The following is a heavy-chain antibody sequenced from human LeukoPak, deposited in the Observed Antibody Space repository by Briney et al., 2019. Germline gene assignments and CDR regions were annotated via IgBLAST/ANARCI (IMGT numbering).Heavy chain of an antibody. J-gene: IGHJ5*02. CDR1: GGSISGGSYY. V-gene: IGHV4-61*02. CDR3: ARHPHYDILIGYEPPKVP. CDR2: IYTSGST. D-gene: IGHD3-9*01. Sequence: PSQTLSLTCTVSGGSISGGSYYWSWIRQPAGKGLEWIGRIYTSGSTNYNPSLKSRVTISVDTSKNQFSLKLSSVTAADTAVYYCARHPHYDILIGYEPPKVPWGQGTLVTVSS.